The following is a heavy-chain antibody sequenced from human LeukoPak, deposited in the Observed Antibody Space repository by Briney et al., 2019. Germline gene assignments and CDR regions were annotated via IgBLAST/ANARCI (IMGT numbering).Heavy chain of an antibody. J-gene: IGHJ4*02. CDR1: GGTFGSYA. CDR3: ARGNSRSLLPYYFDY. V-gene: IGHV1-18*01. D-gene: IGHD2-21*01. CDR2: ISAYNGNT. Sequence: ASVKVSCKASGGTFGSYAISWVRQAPGQGLEWMGWISAYNGNTNYAQKLQGRVTMTTDTSTSTAYMELSSLRSEDTAVYYCARGNSRSLLPYYFDYWGQGTLVTVSS.